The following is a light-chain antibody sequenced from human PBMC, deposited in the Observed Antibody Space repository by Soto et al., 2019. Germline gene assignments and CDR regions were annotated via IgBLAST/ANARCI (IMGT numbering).Light chain of an antibody. J-gene: IGKJ1*01. V-gene: IGKV3-11*01. CDR2: DAS. Sequence: EIVFTQSPATLSLSPGERATLSCRASQSVSSDLAWYQQKPGQAPRLLIYDASNRATGTPARFSGSGSGTDFTLTISSLEAEDFAVYYCQQRSNWPPITFGQGTKVDI. CDR1: QSVSSD. CDR3: QQRSNWPPIT.